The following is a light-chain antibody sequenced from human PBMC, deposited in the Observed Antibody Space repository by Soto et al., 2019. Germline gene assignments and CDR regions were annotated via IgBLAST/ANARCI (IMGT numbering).Light chain of an antibody. CDR3: QQSSTTAIT. CDR1: QSIRYY. CDR2: AAS. J-gene: IGKJ5*01. V-gene: IGKV1-39*01. Sequence: DIQMTQSPSSLSASVGDRVTITCRASQSIRYYLNWYQQKPGKPPNLLIYAASTFQSGVPSRFSGSGSGTDFTLTISGVQPEDIATYYCQQSSTTAITFGQGTRLEIK.